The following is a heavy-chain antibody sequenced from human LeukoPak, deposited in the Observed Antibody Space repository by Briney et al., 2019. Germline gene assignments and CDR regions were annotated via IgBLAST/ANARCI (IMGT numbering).Heavy chain of an antibody. CDR1: GGSISSYY. Sequence: SETLSLTCTVSGGSISSYYWSWIRQPAGKGLEWIGRIYTSGNTNYNPSLKSRVTMSVDTSKSQFSLKLNSVTAADTAAYYCARNGVTSGARNYYYYMDVWGKGTTVTVTS. D-gene: IGHD2-21*02. J-gene: IGHJ6*03. V-gene: IGHV4-4*07. CDR3: ARNGVTSGARNYYYYMDV. CDR2: IYTSGNT.